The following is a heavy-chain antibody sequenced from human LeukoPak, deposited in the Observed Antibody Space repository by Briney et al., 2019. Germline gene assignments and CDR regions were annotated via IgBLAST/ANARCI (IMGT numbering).Heavy chain of an antibody. Sequence: PSETLSLTCTVSGGSISSYYWSWIRQPPRKGLEWIGYIYYSGSTNYNPSLKSRVTISVDTSKNQFSLKLSSVTAADTAVYYCARLRTGYSSGWFLDYWGQGTLVTVSS. CDR2: IYYSGST. J-gene: IGHJ4*02. V-gene: IGHV4-59*08. D-gene: IGHD6-19*01. CDR1: GGSISSYY. CDR3: ARLRTGYSSGWFLDY.